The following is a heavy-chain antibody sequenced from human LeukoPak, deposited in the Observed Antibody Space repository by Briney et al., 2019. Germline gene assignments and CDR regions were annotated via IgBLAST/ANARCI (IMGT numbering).Heavy chain of an antibody. CDR2: ISAYNGNT. D-gene: IGHD2-2*01. V-gene: IGHV1-18*01. CDR1: GYTFTSYG. J-gene: IGHJ6*02. CDR3: ARDYCSSTSRYLGPYYYYGMDV. Sequence: ASVKVSCKASGYTFTSYGISWVRQAPGQGLEWMGWISAYNGNTNYAQKLQGRVTMTTDTSTSTAYMELRSLGSDDTAVYYCARDYCSSTSRYLGPYYYYGMDVWGQGTTVTVSS.